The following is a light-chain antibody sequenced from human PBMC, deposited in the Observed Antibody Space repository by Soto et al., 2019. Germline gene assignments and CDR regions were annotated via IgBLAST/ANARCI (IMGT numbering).Light chain of an antibody. CDR2: AVS. J-gene: IGLJ1*01. Sequence: QSALTQPASVSGSPGQSITISCTGTSSDVGNYDYVSWYQQYPGKAPKLMIYAVSRRPSGVSNRFSGSKSANTASLTISGLQAEDEADYYCTSYTPSSTYVFGTGTKVTVL. CDR3: TSYTPSSTYV. CDR1: SSDVGNYDY. V-gene: IGLV2-14*03.